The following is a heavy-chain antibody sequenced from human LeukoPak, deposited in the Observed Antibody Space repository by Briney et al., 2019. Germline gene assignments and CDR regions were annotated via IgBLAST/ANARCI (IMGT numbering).Heavy chain of an antibody. CDR1: GFTFSSYW. Sequence: PGGSLRLSCAASGFTFSSYWMHWVRQAPGKGLVWVSRINSDGSSTSYADSVKGRFTISRDNAKNSVYLQMASLRAEDTAVYYCARTSGGRLAVAVDSWGQGTLVTVSS. CDR2: INSDGSST. CDR3: ARTSGGRLAVAVDS. D-gene: IGHD6-19*01. J-gene: IGHJ4*02. V-gene: IGHV3-74*01.